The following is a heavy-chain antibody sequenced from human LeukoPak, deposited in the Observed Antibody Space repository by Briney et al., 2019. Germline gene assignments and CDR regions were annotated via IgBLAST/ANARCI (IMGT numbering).Heavy chain of an antibody. D-gene: IGHD6-19*01. CDR2: IIPIFGTA. Sequence: ASVKVSCKASGGTFSSYAISWVRQAPGQGLEWMGGIIPIFGTANYAQKFQGRVTITADESTSTAYMELSSLRSEDTAVYYCAGGCLTKRGPRYSYGPPGIAVAGQQRLDYWGQGTLVTVPS. J-gene: IGHJ4*02. CDR3: AGGCLTKRGPRYSYGPPGIAVAGQQRLDY. V-gene: IGHV1-69*13. CDR1: GGTFSSYA.